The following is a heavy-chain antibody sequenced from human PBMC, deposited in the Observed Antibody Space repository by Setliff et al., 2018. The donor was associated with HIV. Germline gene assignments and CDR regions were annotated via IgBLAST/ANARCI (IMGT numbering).Heavy chain of an antibody. CDR3: ARQRGKDYAGSGFDN. D-gene: IGHD2-2*01. CDR2: IYPVDSET. Sequence: GESLKLSCQGSGYNFVDYSIAWVRQVPGKGLEWMGIIYPVDSETRYSPSFQGQVTISADKSINTAYPQWTTLKASDSAMYYCARQRGKDYAGSGFDNWGQGTLVTVSS. V-gene: IGHV5-51*01. J-gene: IGHJ4*02. CDR1: GYNFVDYS.